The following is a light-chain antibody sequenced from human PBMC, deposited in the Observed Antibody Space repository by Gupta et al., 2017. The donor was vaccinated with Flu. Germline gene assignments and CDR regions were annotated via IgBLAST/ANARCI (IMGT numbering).Light chain of an antibody. J-gene: IGLJ2*01. CDR1: SSDVGAYNY. CDR2: EVS. V-gene: IGLV2-8*01. Sequence: RSSAAGSPGHSVPISCTGTSSDVGAYNYVSWYQQHPGKAPKLMIYEVSKRPSGVPDRFSGSKSGNTASLTVSGLQAEDEADYYCSSYAGGDRLVFGGGTKLTVL. CDR3: SSYAGGDRLV.